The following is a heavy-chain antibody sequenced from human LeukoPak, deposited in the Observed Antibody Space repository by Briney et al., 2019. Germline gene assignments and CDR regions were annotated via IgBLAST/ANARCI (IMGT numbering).Heavy chain of an antibody. CDR1: GFTFSTYS. CDR3: ARDRGRGYSLNSDY. Sequence: GGSLRLSCATSGFTFSTYSMYWVRQAPGKGLEWVTVISYDGSNKYYADSVKGRFTISIDNSKNTLYLQMNSLRAEDTAVYYCARDRGRGYSLNSDYWGQGTLVTVSS. CDR2: ISYDGSNK. V-gene: IGHV3-30-3*01. D-gene: IGHD5-18*01. J-gene: IGHJ4*02.